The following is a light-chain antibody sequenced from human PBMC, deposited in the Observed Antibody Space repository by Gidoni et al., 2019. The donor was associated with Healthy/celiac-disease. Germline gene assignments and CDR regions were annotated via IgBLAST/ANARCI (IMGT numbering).Light chain of an antibody. Sequence: VSLGERATINCKSSQSVLYSSNNKNYLAWYQQKPGQPPKLLIYWASTRESGVPDRFSGSGSGTDFTLTISSLQAEDVAVYYCQQYYSTPVTFXPXTKVDIK. J-gene: IGKJ3*01. CDR1: QSVLYSSNNKNY. CDR3: QQYYSTPVT. CDR2: WAS. V-gene: IGKV4-1*01.